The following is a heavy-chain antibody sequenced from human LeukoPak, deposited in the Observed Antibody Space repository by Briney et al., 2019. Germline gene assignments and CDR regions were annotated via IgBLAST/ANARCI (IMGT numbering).Heavy chain of an antibody. CDR3: ARDSIRQQLYYFDY. V-gene: IGHV3-30*04. CDR2: ISHDGSNK. CDR1: GFTFSSYA. D-gene: IGHD6-13*01. Sequence: PGGSLRLSCAASGFTFSSYAMHWVRQAPGKGLEWVAVISHDGSNKYYADSLKGRFTISRDNSKNTLYLQMNSLRTEDTAVYYCARDSIRQQLYYFDYWGQGTLVTVSS. J-gene: IGHJ4*02.